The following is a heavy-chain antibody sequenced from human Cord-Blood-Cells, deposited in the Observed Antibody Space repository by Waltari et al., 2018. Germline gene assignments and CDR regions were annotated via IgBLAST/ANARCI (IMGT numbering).Heavy chain of an antibody. V-gene: IGHV1-18*01. D-gene: IGHD5-12*01. CDR2: ISAYNGNT. J-gene: IGHJ4*02. CDR1: GYPFNSFG. Sequence: QVQLVQSGAEVKKPGASVKVPRKASGYPFNSFGIRSVRQAPGHGLEWMGWISAYNGNTNYAQKLQGRVTMTTDTSTSTAYMELRSLRSDDTAVYYCARVATDYYFDYWGQGTLVTVSS. CDR3: ARVATDYYFDY.